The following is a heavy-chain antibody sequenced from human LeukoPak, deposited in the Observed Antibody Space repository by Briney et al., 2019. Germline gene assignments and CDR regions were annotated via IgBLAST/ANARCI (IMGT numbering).Heavy chain of an antibody. V-gene: IGHV4-4*09. J-gene: IGHJ4*02. D-gene: IGHD5-18*01. CDR3: ARGVQLWSFPIDY. CDR2: IYTSGST. Sequence: SETLSLTCTVSGGSISSCYWSWIRQPPGKGLEWIGYIYTSGSTNYNPSLKSRVTISVDTSKNQFSLKLSSVTAADTAVYYCARGVQLWSFPIDYWGQGTLVTVSS. CDR1: GGSISSCY.